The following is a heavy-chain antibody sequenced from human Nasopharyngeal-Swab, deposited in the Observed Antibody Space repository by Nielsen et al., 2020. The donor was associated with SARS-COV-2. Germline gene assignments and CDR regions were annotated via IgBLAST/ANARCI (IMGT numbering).Heavy chain of an antibody. CDR3: ASNPLYCSSTSCYHDAFDI. CDR2: ISAYNGNT. Sequence: ASVKVSCKASGYTFTSYGISWVRQAPGQGLEWMGWISAYNGNTNYAQKFQGRVTMTTDTSTSTAYMELRSLRSDDTAVYYCASNPLYCSSTSCYHDAFDIWGQGTMVTVSS. V-gene: IGHV1-18*01. CDR1: GYTFTSYG. D-gene: IGHD2-2*01. J-gene: IGHJ3*02.